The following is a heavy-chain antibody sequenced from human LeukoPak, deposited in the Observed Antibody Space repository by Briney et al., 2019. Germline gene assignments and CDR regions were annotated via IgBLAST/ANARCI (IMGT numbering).Heavy chain of an antibody. V-gene: IGHV3-23*01. D-gene: IGHD3-3*01. Sequence: GGSLRLSCAASGFTFSNYAMSWLRQAPGKGLEWVSAISGSGVGTYYADSVKGRFTISRDNSKNTLYLQMSSLRAEDTAVYYCVKAFDFWSGYHNPYYFDYWGQGTLVTVSS. CDR3: VKAFDFWSGYHNPYYFDY. CDR1: GFTFSNYA. J-gene: IGHJ4*02. CDR2: ISGSGVGT.